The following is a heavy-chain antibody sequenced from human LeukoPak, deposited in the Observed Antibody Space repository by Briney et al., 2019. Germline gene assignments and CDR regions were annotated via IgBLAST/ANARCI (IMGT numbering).Heavy chain of an antibody. V-gene: IGHV4-59*01. CDR1: GGSMNNYY. Sequence: SETLSLTCSVSGGSMNNYYWSWIRQSPGKGLEWVGYIYHTGSATHKPSLKSRVTLSLDTSKNQFSLRLNSVTAADTAVYYCARGRGDSKGTSFDFWGQGTLVTVSS. CDR3: ARGRGDSKGTSFDF. D-gene: IGHD3-22*01. CDR2: IYHTGSA. J-gene: IGHJ4*02.